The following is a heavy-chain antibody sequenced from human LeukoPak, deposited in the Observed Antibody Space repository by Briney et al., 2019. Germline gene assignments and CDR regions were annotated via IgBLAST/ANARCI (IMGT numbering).Heavy chain of an antibody. J-gene: IGHJ4*02. CDR2: IASDGSST. V-gene: IGHV3-74*01. CDR3: VSFYEAY. CDR1: GFTFSSYW. Sequence: GGSLRLSCAASGFTFSSYWMNWVRQAPGKGLVWVSRIASDGSSTIYADSVKGRFSISRDNAKNTVYLQMNNLRAEDTAVYYCVSFYEAYWGRGTLVTVSS. D-gene: IGHD2/OR15-2a*01.